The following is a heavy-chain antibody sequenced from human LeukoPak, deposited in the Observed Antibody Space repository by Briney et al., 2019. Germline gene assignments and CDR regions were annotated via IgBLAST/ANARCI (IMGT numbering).Heavy chain of an antibody. D-gene: IGHD2-2*01. CDR3: ARGRRYCSSTSCYDSAWFDP. V-gene: IGHV4-39*07. J-gene: IGHJ5*02. Sequence: SETLSLTCTVSDGSISSATYYWGWIRQPPNKGLDWIGSFFYTGSTYYNPSLKSRVTISVDTSKNQFSLKLSSVTAADTAVYYCARGRRYCSSTSCYDSAWFDPWGQGTLVTVSS. CDR2: FFYTGST. CDR1: DGSISSATYY.